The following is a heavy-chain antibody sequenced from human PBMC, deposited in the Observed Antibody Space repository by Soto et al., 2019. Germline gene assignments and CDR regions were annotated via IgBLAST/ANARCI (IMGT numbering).Heavy chain of an antibody. Sequence: GESLRVSWKASRYSFTSYWIGWVRQMPGKVLEWMGIIYPGDADTRYSPSFQGQVTISADKSTRTAYLQWGSLKASDTAMYYCARLYYYDSSGPHDAFDIWGQGTMVTVSS. J-gene: IGHJ3*02. CDR1: RYSFTSYW. D-gene: IGHD3-22*01. CDR3: ARLYYYDSSGPHDAFDI. V-gene: IGHV5-51*01. CDR2: IYPGDADT.